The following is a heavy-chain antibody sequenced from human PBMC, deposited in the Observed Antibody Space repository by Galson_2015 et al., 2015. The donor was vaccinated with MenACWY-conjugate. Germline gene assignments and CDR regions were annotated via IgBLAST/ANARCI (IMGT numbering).Heavy chain of an antibody. CDR2: INSDGTDT. CDR3: ARGFGGSYYLDY. V-gene: IGHV3-74*01. J-gene: IGHJ4*02. D-gene: IGHD4-23*01. Sequence: SLRLSCAASEFSFSDYWMHWVRQAPGKGLVWVSGINSDGTDTTYADSVKGRFTISRDNAKSTLYLQMDTLRDEDTAVYYCARGFGGSYYLDYWGQGTLVTVSS. CDR1: EFSFSDYW.